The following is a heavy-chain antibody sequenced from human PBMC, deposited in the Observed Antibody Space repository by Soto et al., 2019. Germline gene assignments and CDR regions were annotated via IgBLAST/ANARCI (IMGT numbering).Heavy chain of an antibody. J-gene: IGHJ4*02. CDR2: ISSSSSTI. V-gene: IGHV3-48*01. Sequence: GGSLRLSCAASGFTFSSYSMNWVRQAPGKGLEWVSYISSSSSTIYYADSVKGRFTISRDNAKNSLYLQMNSLRAEDTAVYYCAKALLFYDSSGYYVSAPDYWGQGTLVTVSS. CDR3: AKALLFYDSSGYYVSAPDY. CDR1: GFTFSSYS. D-gene: IGHD3-22*01.